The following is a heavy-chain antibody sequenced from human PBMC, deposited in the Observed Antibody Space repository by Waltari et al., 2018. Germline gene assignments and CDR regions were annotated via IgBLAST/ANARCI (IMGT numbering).Heavy chain of an antibody. V-gene: IGHV4-34*01. J-gene: IGHJ4*02. Sequence: QVQLQQWGAGLLKPSETLSLTCAVYGGSFSGYYWSWICQPPGKGLEWIGEINHSGSTNYNPSLKSRVTISVDTSKNQFSLKLSSVTAADTAVYYCARGVADSSGYYSPVDYWGQGTLVTVSS. D-gene: IGHD3-22*01. CDR1: GGSFSGYY. CDR2: INHSGST. CDR3: ARGVADSSGYYSPVDY.